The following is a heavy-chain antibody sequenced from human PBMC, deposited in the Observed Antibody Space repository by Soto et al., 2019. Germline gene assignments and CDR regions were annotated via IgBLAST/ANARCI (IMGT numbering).Heavy chain of an antibody. CDR1: GGTFSSYA. CDR2: IIPIFGTA. CDR3: ARDQVTIFGVVPDYYYYGMDV. D-gene: IGHD3-3*01. Sequence: GASVKVSCKASGGTFSSYAISWVRQAPGQGLEWMGGIIPIFGTANYAQKFQGRVTITADESTSTAYMELSSLRSEDTAVYYCARDQVTIFGVVPDYYYYGMDVWGQGTTVTVSS. J-gene: IGHJ6*02. V-gene: IGHV1-69*13.